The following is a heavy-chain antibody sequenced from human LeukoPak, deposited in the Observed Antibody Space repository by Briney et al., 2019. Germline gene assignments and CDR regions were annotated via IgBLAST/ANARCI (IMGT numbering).Heavy chain of an antibody. D-gene: IGHD1-26*01. CDR1: GFTFTSSA. CDR3: AGHGVGAMTPAETLDY. V-gene: IGHV1-58*01. CDR2: IVVGSGNT. J-gene: IGHJ4*02. Sequence: SVKVSFKASGFTFTSSAVQWVRQARGQRLEWIGWIVVGSGNTNYAQKFQERVTITRDMSTSTAYMELSSLRSEDTAVYYCAGHGVGAMTPAETLDYWGQGTLVTVSS.